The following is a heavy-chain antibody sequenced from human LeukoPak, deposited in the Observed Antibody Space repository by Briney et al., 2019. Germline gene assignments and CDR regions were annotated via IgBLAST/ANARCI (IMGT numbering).Heavy chain of an antibody. CDR2: VSGSGSST. D-gene: IGHD1-1*01. Sequence: GGSLRLSCAASGFTFTSYAMSWVRQAPGKGLEWVSVVSGSGSSTYYADSVKGRFTISRDNSENTLYLQMNSLRAEDTAVYYCAKTIGDWNDGERYFDYWGQGSLVTVSS. V-gene: IGHV3-23*01. CDR1: GFTFTSYA. J-gene: IGHJ4*02. CDR3: AKTIGDWNDGERYFDY.